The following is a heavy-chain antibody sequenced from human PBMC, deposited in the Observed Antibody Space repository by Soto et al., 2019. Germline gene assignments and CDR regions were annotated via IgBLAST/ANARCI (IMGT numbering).Heavy chain of an antibody. CDR1: GFTFSSYA. V-gene: IGHV3-30-3*01. CDR2: ISYDGSNK. Sequence: QVQLVESGGGVVQPGRSLRLSCAASGFTFSSYAMHWVRQAPGKGLEWVAVISYDGSNKYYADSVKGRFTISRDNSKNTLYLQLNGLRAEDTAVYYCARSAWSYDSSGPFDYWGQGTLVTVSS. J-gene: IGHJ4*02. CDR3: ARSAWSYDSSGPFDY. D-gene: IGHD3-22*01.